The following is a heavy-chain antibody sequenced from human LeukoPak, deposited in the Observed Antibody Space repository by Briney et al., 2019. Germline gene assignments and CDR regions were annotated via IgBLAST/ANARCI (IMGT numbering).Heavy chain of an antibody. CDR3: ARAGSTRFNWFDP. CDR1: GYTFIGYY. J-gene: IGHJ5*02. D-gene: IGHD2-15*01. Sequence: ASVKVSCKASGYTFIGYYMHWVRQAPGQGLEWMGWINPNSGGTNYAQKFQGRVTMTRDTSISTAYMELSRLRSDDTAVYYCARAGSTRFNWFDPWGQGTLVTVSS. V-gene: IGHV1-2*02. CDR2: INPNSGGT.